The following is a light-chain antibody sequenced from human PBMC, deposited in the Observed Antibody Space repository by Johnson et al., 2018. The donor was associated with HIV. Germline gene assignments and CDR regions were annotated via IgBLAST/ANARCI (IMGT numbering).Light chain of an antibody. CDR3: GTWDISLSVGYV. Sequence: SVLTQPPSVYAAPGQKVTISCSGSSSNIGNNYVSWYQQLPGTAPKLLICENNKRPSGIPDRFSGSKSGTSATLGITGLQTGDEADYYCGTWDISLSVGYVFGTGTKVTVL. V-gene: IGLV1-51*02. CDR2: ENN. CDR1: SSNIGNNY. J-gene: IGLJ1*01.